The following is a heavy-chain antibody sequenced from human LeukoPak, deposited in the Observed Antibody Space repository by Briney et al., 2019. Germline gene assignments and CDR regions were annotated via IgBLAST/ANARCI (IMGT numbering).Heavy chain of an antibody. J-gene: IGHJ4*02. Sequence: ASVKVSCKASGYTFTSYGISWVRQAPGQGLEWMGWISAYNGNTNYAQKLQGRVTMTTDTSTSTAYMELRSLRSDDTAVYYCARDDCSSTGCYTPPFDYWGQGTLVTVSS. CDR1: GYTFTSYG. CDR3: ARDDCSSTGCYTPPFDY. D-gene: IGHD2-2*02. CDR2: ISAYNGNT. V-gene: IGHV1-18*01.